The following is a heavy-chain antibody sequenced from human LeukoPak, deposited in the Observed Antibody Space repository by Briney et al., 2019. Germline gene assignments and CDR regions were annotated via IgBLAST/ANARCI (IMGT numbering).Heavy chain of an antibody. J-gene: IGHJ4*02. Sequence: PGGSLRLSCAASGFTFSSFEMNWVRQAPGKGREWVSYISSSGSSTFYADSVKGRVTISRDNAKNSLFLQMFTVRDEDTAVYYCARGKNGVGGYDILIDYWGQGTLVTVSS. V-gene: IGHV3-48*03. D-gene: IGHD3-9*01. CDR1: GFTFSSFE. CDR3: ARGKNGVGGYDILIDY. CDR2: ISSSGSST.